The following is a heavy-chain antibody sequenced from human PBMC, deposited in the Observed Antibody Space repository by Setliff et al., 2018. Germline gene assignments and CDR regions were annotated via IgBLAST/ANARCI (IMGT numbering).Heavy chain of an antibody. J-gene: IGHJ5*02. Sequence: SVKVSCKASGGTFSSYAISWVRQAPGQGLEWMGGIIPILGIANYAQKFQGRVTFSADESMSTVYMELSSLTSADTALYYCARDALYDSNDRNSYYGNWLDPWGQGTLVTVSS. CDR1: GGTFSSYA. V-gene: IGHV1-69*10. CDR3: ARDALYDSNDRNSYYGNWLDP. D-gene: IGHD3-22*01. CDR2: IIPILGIA.